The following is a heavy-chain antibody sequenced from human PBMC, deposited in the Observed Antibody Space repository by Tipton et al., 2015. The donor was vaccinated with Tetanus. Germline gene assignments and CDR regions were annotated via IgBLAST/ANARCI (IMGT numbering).Heavy chain of an antibody. CDR1: NGSLTVGGYY. Sequence: LRLSCSVSNGSLTVGGYYWSWIRQHPGKGPGWLGYIFYIGTTYYNPSLQSRISISADTSKNQFSLRLTSVTAADTAVYYCARGQAGGSYGGSFDYWGQGVVATVSS. D-gene: IGHD1-26*01. CDR3: ARGQAGGSYGGSFDY. V-gene: IGHV4-31*02. CDR2: IFYIGTT. J-gene: IGHJ4*02.